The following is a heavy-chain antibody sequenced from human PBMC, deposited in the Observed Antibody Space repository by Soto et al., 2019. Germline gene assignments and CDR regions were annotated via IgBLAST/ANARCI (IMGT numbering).Heavy chain of an antibody. D-gene: IGHD2-2*01. Sequence: GASVKVSCKASGYTFTSYDINWVRQATGQGLERMGWMNPNSGNTGYAKKFQGRVTMTRNTSISTAYIELSSLRSEDTAVYYCARGYLWGIVVVPAPLDVWGKGTTVTVSS. J-gene: IGHJ6*04. CDR2: MNPNSGNT. V-gene: IGHV1-8*01. CDR1: GYTFTSYD. CDR3: ARGYLWGIVVVPAPLDV.